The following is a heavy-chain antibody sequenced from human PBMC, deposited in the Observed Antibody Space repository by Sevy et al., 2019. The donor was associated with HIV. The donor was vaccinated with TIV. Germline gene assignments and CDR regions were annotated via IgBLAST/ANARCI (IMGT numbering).Heavy chain of an antibody. CDR2: INSDGSSA. CDR3: ARSPNVHRG. Sequence: GESLRLSCATSGFIFKNYWMHWVRQVPGKGLVWVSRINSDGSSATYADSVKGRFTISRDNAKNTLYLQMNSLRAEDTAMYYCARSPNVHRGWGQGTLVTVSS. V-gene: IGHV3-74*01. D-gene: IGHD3-10*01. J-gene: IGHJ4*02. CDR1: GFIFKNYW.